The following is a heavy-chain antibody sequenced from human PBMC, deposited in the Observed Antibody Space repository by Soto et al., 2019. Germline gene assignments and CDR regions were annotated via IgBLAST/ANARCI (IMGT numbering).Heavy chain of an antibody. CDR1: GDSVSTNYW. J-gene: IGHJ4*02. V-gene: IGHV4-4*02. CDR3: VKDVVFWP. Sequence: SETLSLTCAVSGDSVSTNYWWGWVRQSPVTGLEWIGDMSHSGTTNYSPSLKSRVTLSVDTSKNQFSLELKSVTAADTAMYYCVKDVVFWPWGQGTLVTVSS. CDR2: MSHSGTT. D-gene: IGHD2-15*01.